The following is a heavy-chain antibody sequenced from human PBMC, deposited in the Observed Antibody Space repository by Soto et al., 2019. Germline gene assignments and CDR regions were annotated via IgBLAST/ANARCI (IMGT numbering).Heavy chain of an antibody. J-gene: IGHJ5*02. V-gene: IGHV4-34*01. CDR1: GGSFTGDS. D-gene: IGHD3-10*01. CDR3: ARRTPGGSESYYNSWFDP. Sequence: SETLSPTSAVYGGSFTGDSSTWIRQPPGRGREGIGEINHSITTNYNPSLKSRVTISVDTSKNQFSLKLSSVTAADPAVYYCARRTPGGSESYYNSWFDPWGQGTLVTVSS. CDR2: INHSITT.